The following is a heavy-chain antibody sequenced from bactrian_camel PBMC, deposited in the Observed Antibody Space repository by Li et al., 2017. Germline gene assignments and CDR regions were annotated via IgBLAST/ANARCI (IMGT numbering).Heavy chain of an antibody. CDR2: MTASGRT. CDR3: AAATSLDLCPTRSLAY. CDR1: GNTYSLNC. D-gene: IGHD1*01. Sequence: VQLVESGGGTAQPGRSLRLSCAASGNTYSLNCLGWFRQTPGKEREQVAVMTASGRTIYEDSVKGRFTISLDNIKNNLYLQMDNLKPEDTAIYYCAAATSLDLCPTRSLAYWGQGTQVTVS. V-gene: IGHV3S53*01. J-gene: IGHJ4*01.